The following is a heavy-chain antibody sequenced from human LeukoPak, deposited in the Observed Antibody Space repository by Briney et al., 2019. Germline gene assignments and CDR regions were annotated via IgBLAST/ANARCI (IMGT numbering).Heavy chain of an antibody. D-gene: IGHD1-20*01. CDR2: IYHSGST. CDR1: GGSINSYY. Sequence: PSETLSLTCTVSGGSINSYYWSWIRQSPGKGLEWIGNIYHSGSTNYNPSLKSRATISVDTSKKQFSLKLTSVTAADTALYYCARDSATSLEFNWNEDYHDYYHMDVWGKRTTVTVSS. CDR3: ARDSATSLEFNWNEDYHDYYHMDV. J-gene: IGHJ6*03. V-gene: IGHV4-59*01.